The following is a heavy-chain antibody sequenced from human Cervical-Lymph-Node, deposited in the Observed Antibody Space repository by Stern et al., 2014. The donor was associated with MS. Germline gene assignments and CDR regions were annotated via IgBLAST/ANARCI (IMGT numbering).Heavy chain of an antibody. CDR2: IYTSGST. V-gene: IGHV4-61*02. Sequence: VQLVESGPGLVQPSQTLSLTCTVSGGSISSGSYYWSWIRQPAGKGLEWFGRIYTSGSTNYNPSLKSRVTISLDTSNNQLSLKRGCGTAADTAVYYCARWSSSGWYEDLYYFDYWGQGTLVTVSS. D-gene: IGHD6-19*01. CDR1: GGSISSGSYY. J-gene: IGHJ4*02. CDR3: ARWSSSGWYEDLYYFDY.